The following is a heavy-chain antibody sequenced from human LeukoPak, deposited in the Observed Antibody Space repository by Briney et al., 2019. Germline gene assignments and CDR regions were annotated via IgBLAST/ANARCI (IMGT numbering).Heavy chain of an antibody. CDR1: GFTFSSYE. J-gene: IGHJ6*02. V-gene: IGHV3-48*03. CDR2: ISSSGSTI. D-gene: IGHD5-18*01. CDR3: ARNLPAMVGYHYYGMDV. Sequence: PGGSLRLSCAASGFTFSSYEMNWVRQAPGKGLEWVSYISSSGSTIYYADSVKGRFTISRDNAKNSLYLQMNSLRAEDTAVYYCARNLPAMVGYHYYGMDVWGQGTTVTVSS.